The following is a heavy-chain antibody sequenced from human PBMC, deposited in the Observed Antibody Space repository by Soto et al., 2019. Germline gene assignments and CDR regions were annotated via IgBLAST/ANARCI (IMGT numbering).Heavy chain of an antibody. J-gene: IGHJ5*01. CDR3: ARSDGYNFNWLDS. D-gene: IGHD2-21*01. CDR1: GYTFASYD. CDR2: MNPNSGNT. Sequence: QVQLVQSGAEVKTPGASVKVSCKASGYTFASYDINWVRQAPGQGLEWMGWMNPNSGNTGYAQKFQGRLTMTRDTALSIAHMELSSLRHAATAVYYCARSDGYNFNWLDSWGQGNLVTVSA. V-gene: IGHV1-8*01.